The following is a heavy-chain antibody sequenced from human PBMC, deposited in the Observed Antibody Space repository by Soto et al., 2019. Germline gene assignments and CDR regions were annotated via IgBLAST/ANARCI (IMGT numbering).Heavy chain of an antibody. Sequence: QVQLVESGGGVVQPGRSLRLSCAASGFTFSSYAMHWVRQAPGKGLEWVAVISYDGSNKYYADSVKGRFTISRDNSKNTLYLPMNSLRAEDTAVYYCARDELVVPAAILYYYYYGMDVWGQGTTVTVSS. J-gene: IGHJ6*02. V-gene: IGHV3-30-3*01. D-gene: IGHD2-2*02. CDR1: GFTFSSYA. CDR2: ISYDGSNK. CDR3: ARDELVVPAAILYYYYYGMDV.